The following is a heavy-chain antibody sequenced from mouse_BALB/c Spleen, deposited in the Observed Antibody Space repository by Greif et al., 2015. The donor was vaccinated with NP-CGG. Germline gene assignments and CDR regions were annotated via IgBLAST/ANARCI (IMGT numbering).Heavy chain of an antibody. D-gene: IGHD1-1*01. J-gene: IGHJ3*01. CDR2: IDPADGNS. CDR3: APYYYGTSVFAY. CDR1: GVNIKDTY. V-gene: IGHV14-3*02. Sequence: VQLQQSGAELVKPGASVKLSCTASGVNIKDTYTHWVKQRPEQGLEWIGRIDPADGNSKYDPKFQGKATITADTSSNIAYLQLSSLTSEDTAVYYCAPYYYGTSVFAYWGQGTLVTVSA.